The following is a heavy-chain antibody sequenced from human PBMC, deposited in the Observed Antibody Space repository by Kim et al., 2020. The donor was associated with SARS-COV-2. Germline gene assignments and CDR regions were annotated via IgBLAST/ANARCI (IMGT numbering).Heavy chain of an antibody. CDR3: ARGDFIGRTDFDY. CDR2: INAGNGNT. Sequence: ASVKVSCKASGYTFTSYAMHWVRQAPGQRLEWMGWINAGNGNTKYSQKFQGRVTITRDTSASTAYMELSSLRSEDTAVYYCARGDFIGRTDFDYWGQGTLVTVSS. CDR1: GYTFTSYA. V-gene: IGHV1-3*01. D-gene: IGHD1-26*01. J-gene: IGHJ4*02.